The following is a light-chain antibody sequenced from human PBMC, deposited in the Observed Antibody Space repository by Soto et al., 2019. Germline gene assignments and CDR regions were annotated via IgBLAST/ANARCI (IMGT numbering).Light chain of an antibody. J-gene: IGKJ1*01. CDR1: QSVSSY. V-gene: IGKV3-11*01. CDR3: QHRSSWPGT. Sequence: EIVLTKSPATLSLSPGERATLSCRARQSVSSYLVWYQQKPGQAPRLLLYDASNRATGIPARFSGSGSGTDFSLTFSIRVTKDFEVYYCQHRSSWPGTFGQGTKVEIK. CDR2: DAS.